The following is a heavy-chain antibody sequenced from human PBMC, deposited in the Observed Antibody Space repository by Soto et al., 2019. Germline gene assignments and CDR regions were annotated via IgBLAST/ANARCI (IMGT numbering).Heavy chain of an antibody. V-gene: IGHV4-39*02. Sequence: PSETLSLTCTVSGDSITSNSYFWAWIRQPPGKGLEWIGSIYYSGTTYYNPSLKSRVTISVDRSKNQFSLKLSSVTAADTAVYYCSRDFSVDYFDYWGQGALVTVSS. CDR2: IYYSGTT. CDR1: GDSITSNSYF. J-gene: IGHJ4*02. CDR3: SRDFSVDYFDY.